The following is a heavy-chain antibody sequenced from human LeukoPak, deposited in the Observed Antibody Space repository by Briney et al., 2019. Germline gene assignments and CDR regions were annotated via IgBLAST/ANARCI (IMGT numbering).Heavy chain of an antibody. Sequence: ASVKVSCKVSGYTLTELSMHWVRQAPGKGLEWMGGFDPEDGETIYAQKFQGRVTMTEDTSTDTAYMELSSLRSEDTAVYYCATVPTYCSSTSCYSVWFDPWGQGTLVIVSS. V-gene: IGHV1-24*01. J-gene: IGHJ5*02. CDR1: GYTLTELS. CDR2: FDPEDGET. CDR3: ATVPTYCSSTSCYSVWFDP. D-gene: IGHD2-2*01.